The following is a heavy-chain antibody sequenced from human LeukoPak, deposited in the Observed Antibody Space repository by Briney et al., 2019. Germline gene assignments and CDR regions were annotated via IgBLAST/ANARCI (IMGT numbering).Heavy chain of an antibody. V-gene: IGHV4-61*02. CDR3: ARHSSMTTVTFDY. Sequence: TLSLTCTVSGGSLSSGLYYWSWIRQPAGKGLEWIGRIYTSGSTNYNPSLKSRVTMSVDTSKNQFSLKLSSVTAADTAVYYCARHSSMTTVTFDYWGQGTLVTVSS. CDR2: IYTSGST. D-gene: IGHD4-17*01. J-gene: IGHJ4*02. CDR1: GGSLSSGLYY.